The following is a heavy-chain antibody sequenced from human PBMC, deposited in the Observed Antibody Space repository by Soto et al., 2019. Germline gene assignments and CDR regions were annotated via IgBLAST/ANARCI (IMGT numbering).Heavy chain of an antibody. CDR1: GGSISSSSYY. V-gene: IGHV4-39*01. CDR2: IYYSGST. Sequence: SETLSLTCTVSGGSISSSSYYWGWIRQPPGKGLECIGSIYYSGSTYYNPSLKSRVTISVDTSKNQFSLKLSSVTAADTAVYYCAGHYRSHITIFGVVILNWFDPWGQGTLVTAPQ. D-gene: IGHD3-3*01. J-gene: IGHJ5*02. CDR3: AGHYRSHITIFGVVILNWFDP.